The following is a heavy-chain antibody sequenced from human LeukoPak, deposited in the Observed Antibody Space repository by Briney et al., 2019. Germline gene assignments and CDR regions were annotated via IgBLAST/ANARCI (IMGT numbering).Heavy chain of an antibody. CDR2: ISYSGSA. Sequence: SETLSLTCTVSGASVSSGGYYWSWIRQHPGKGLEWIGYISYSGSAYYNPSLKDRLTISTDTSKNQFSLKLSSVTAADTAVYYCARVVLPPGGAFDIWGQGTMVTVSS. CDR3: ARVVLPPGGAFDI. J-gene: IGHJ3*02. V-gene: IGHV4-31*03. CDR1: GASVSSGGYY. D-gene: IGHD6-13*01.